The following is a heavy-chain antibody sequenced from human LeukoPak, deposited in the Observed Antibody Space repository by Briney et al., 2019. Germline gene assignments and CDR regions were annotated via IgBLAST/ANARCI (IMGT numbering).Heavy chain of an antibody. CDR1: GGSISSSY. CDR2: VYYTGDA. Sequence: SETLSLTCTVSGGSISSSYWSWLRQPPGKGLEWIGYVYYTGDANYNPSLKSRVIISLDTSKNQFSLKVSSVTAADTAVYYCARHTFARPFDSWGQGTLVTVSS. D-gene: IGHD6-6*01. CDR3: ARHTFARPFDS. J-gene: IGHJ4*02. V-gene: IGHV4-59*08.